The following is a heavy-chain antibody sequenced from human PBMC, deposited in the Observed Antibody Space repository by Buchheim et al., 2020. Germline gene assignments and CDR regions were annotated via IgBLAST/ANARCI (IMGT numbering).Heavy chain of an antibody. CDR1: AFTFTNYA. CDR3: ARSKAEYCIDSSCRGDYYHYGVDV. J-gene: IGHJ6*02. D-gene: IGHD2-15*01. V-gene: IGHV3-23*01. CDR2: ISGSGGST. Sequence: EVLLLESGGGLVKPGGSLRLSCAASAFTFTNYAMSWVRQAPGKGLEWVSSISGSGGSTYSADSPKGRFIISRDNSKNTLYLQMNSLRVEDTAVYYCARSKAEYCIDSSCRGDYYHYGVDVWGQGTT.